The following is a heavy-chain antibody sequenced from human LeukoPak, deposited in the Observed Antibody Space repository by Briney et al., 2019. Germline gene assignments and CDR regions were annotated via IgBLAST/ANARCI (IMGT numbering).Heavy chain of an antibody. CDR2: FDPEQAKT. CDR1: GDSLTDLN. J-gene: IGHJ4*02. Sequence: ASVKVSCKVSGDSLTDLNIQWVRQAPGKGLECLGGFDPEQAKTIYAQNFQGRVTMTEDASTDTAYMELNSFKSEDTAVYYCATRGGDFWSGFENWGQGTLVTVSS. V-gene: IGHV1-24*01. D-gene: IGHD3-3*01. CDR3: ATRGGDFWSGFEN.